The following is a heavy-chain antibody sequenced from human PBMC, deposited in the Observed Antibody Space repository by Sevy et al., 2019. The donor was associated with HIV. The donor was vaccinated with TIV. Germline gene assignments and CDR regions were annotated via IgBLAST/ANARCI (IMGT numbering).Heavy chain of an antibody. CDR2: VSYDGSNT. J-gene: IGHJ1*01. Sequence: GGSLRLSCAAFGFTFRSFSMHWVRQAPGKWREWVTTVSYDGSNTNYADSVKGRFAVFRDKSRNLLNLQMNNLRPEDTAVYYCALERLSSDVAEYFQNWGQGTPVTVSS. V-gene: IGHV3-30*09. CDR3: ALERLSSDVAEYFQN. CDR1: GFTFRSFS. D-gene: IGHD1-1*01.